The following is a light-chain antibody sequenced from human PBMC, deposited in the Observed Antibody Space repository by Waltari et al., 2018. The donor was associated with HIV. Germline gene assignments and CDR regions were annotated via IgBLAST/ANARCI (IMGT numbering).Light chain of an antibody. V-gene: IGKV2-28*01. J-gene: IGKJ4*01. CDR3: MQSLQTPLT. CDR1: QSLLHSSGFNY. Sequence: DIVLTQSPLSLHVTPGEPASISCKSSQSLLHSSGFNYLDWYLQKPGQAPQLLISLGSNRASGVPERFSVSGSGTDFTLEISKVEAEDVGVYFCMQSLQTPLTFGGGTKLEIK. CDR2: LGS.